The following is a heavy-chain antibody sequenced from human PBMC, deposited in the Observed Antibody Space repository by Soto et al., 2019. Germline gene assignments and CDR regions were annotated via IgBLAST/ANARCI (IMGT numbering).Heavy chain of an antibody. CDR3: TKDGGRFFNEFET. V-gene: IGHV3-23*01. D-gene: IGHD3-3*01. CDR1: GFTFSDYA. CDR2: IKTTTE. Sequence: VQLLESGGILVQPGGSLRLSCTASGFTFSDYAMHWVRQAPGKGLEWVSSIKTTTEHHADSVTGRFSISRDNSKNTLFLQMNNLRAEDTAVYYCTKDGGRFFNEFETWGQGTMVTVSS. J-gene: IGHJ3*02.